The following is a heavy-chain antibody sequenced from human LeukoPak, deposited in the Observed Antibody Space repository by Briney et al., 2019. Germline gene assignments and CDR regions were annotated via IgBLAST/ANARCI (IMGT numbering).Heavy chain of an antibody. Sequence: GGSLRLSCAASGFTFSSYWMHWVRQAPGKGLVWVSRIVSDGRSATYADSVRGRFTVSRDNAKSTLFLQMNSLTPEDTAVYYCVRDITATPVYWGQGALVTVSS. J-gene: IGHJ4*02. CDR1: GFTFSSYW. CDR2: IVSDGRSA. D-gene: IGHD5-12*01. CDR3: VRDITATPVY. V-gene: IGHV3-74*01.